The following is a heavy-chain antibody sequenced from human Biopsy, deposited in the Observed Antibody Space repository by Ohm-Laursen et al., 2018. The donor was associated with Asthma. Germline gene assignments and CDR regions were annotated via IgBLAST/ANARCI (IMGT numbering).Heavy chain of an antibody. J-gene: IGHJ6*02. CDR1: GYTFNSAG. CDR3: ARAVDYSHYYGIDV. CDR2: ISVYNGNT. Sequence: ESSVKVSCKASGYTFNSAGITWVRQAPGRGLEWMGWISVYNGNTKVAQKLQDRATMITDTSTSTAYMELRSLRSDDTAVYFCARAVDYSHYYGIDVWGQGTTVTVS. D-gene: IGHD3-10*01. V-gene: IGHV1-18*01.